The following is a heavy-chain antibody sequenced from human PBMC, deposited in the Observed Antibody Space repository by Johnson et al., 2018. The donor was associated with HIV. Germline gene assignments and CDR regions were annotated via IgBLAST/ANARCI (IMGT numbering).Heavy chain of an antibody. D-gene: IGHD4-23*01. V-gene: IGHV3-30-3*01. CDR2: ISYDGSNK. J-gene: IGHJ3*02. Sequence: QVQLVESGGGVVQPGRSLRLSCAASGFTFSSYAMHWVRQAPGKGLEWVAVISYDGSNKYYADSVKGRFTISRDNSKNTLYLQMNSLRADDTAVYYCASGEDYGGNYGAFDIWGQGTMVTVSS. CDR3: ASGEDYGGNYGAFDI. CDR1: GFTFSSYA.